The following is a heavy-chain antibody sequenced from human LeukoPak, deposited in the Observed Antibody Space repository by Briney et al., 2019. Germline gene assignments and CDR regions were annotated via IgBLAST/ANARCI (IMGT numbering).Heavy chain of an antibody. CDR3: ARGTYWSPLDFDY. CDR1: GFTFRNYV. V-gene: IGHV3-21*01. Sequence: PGGSLGLSCAASGFTFRNYVIHWVRQAPGKGLEWVSSLSSSSSSFIYYADSVKGRFTISRDNAKNSVYLQMNSLRADDTAVYYCARGTYWSPLDFDYWGQGTLVTVSS. D-gene: IGHD1-1*01. CDR2: LSSSSSSFI. J-gene: IGHJ4*02.